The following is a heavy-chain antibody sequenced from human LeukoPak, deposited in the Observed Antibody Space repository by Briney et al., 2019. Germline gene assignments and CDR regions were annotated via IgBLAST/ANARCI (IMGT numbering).Heavy chain of an antibody. CDR1: DFTFSGYG. D-gene: IGHD3-10*01. Sequence: GGSLRLSCAASDFTFSGYGMHWFRQAPGKGLEWVALIWFDGRDQSYADSVQGRFTISRDNSKNTLYLQMNSLRGEDTAVYYCAKKEARGSYYGMDVWGQGTTVTVSS. CDR2: IWFDGRDQ. CDR3: AKKEARGSYYGMDV. V-gene: IGHV3-30*02. J-gene: IGHJ6*02.